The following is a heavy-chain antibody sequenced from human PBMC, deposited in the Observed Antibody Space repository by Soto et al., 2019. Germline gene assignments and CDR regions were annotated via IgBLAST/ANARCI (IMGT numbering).Heavy chain of an antibody. CDR2: IYYSGST. CDR3: ARQRTSVVTRAYFDS. V-gene: IGHV4-39*01. Sequence: SETLSLTCTVTGDSINNRSYYWGWIRQPPGKGLEWIGSIYYSGSTYNNPSLKSRVSMSVDTSKNQFSLKLRSVTAADTALYYCARQRTSVVTRAYFDSWGQGSLVTVSS. CDR1: GDSINNRSYY. D-gene: IGHD2-21*02. J-gene: IGHJ4*02.